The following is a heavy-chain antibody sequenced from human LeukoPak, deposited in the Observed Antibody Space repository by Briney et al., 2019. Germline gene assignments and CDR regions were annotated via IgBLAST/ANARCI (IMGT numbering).Heavy chain of an antibody. CDR1: GFTFSSYA. Sequence: RGSLRLSCAASGFTFSSYAMSWVRQAPGKGLEWVSGISGSGDNTYYADSVKGRFTISRDNSKNTLYVQVNSLGTEDTAAYYCAKGSYYDSSGSFYFDYWGQGALVTVSS. D-gene: IGHD3-22*01. V-gene: IGHV3-23*01. CDR2: ISGSGDNT. J-gene: IGHJ4*02. CDR3: AKGSYYDSSGSFYFDY.